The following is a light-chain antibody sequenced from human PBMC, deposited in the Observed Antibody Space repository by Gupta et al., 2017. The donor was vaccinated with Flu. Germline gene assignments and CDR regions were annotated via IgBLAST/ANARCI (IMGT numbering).Light chain of an antibody. Sequence: QSALTQPASVSGSPGQSITISCTGTSSYVGDYNRVSWYQQHPGKAPKVIIYEVSNRPSGVSNRFSGSKSGNTASLTISGLQADDEADYYCSSYTRSTASIIAWVFGGGTKVTVL. CDR2: EVS. CDR3: SSYTRSTASIIAWV. J-gene: IGLJ3*02. CDR1: SSYVGDYNR. V-gene: IGLV2-14*01.